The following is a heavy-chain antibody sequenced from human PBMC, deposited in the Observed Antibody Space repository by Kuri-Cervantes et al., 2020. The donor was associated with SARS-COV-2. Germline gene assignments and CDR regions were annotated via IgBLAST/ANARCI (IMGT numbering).Heavy chain of an antibody. Sequence: GGSLRLSCVPSGFTFSGYDMHWVRQAPGKGLEWVAFIRYDGSDKYYADSVKGRFTISSDSSKNTLYLQMNSLRAEDTAVYYCAKVKSPFWSDYSHYYMDVWGKGTTVTVSS. CDR3: AKVKSPFWSDYSHYYMDV. V-gene: IGHV3-30*02. D-gene: IGHD3-3*01. CDR2: IRYDGSDK. CDR1: GFTFSGYD. J-gene: IGHJ6*03.